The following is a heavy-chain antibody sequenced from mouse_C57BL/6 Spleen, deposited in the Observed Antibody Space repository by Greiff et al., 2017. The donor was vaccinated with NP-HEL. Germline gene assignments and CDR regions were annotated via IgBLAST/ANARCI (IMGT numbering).Heavy chain of an antibody. CDR3: ARGDDVYYWYFDD. Sequence: QVQLQQPGAELVRPGSSVKLSCKASGYTFTSYWMDWVTQRPGQGLDWIGNIYPSGSDTHYNQKFKDKATLTVDKSSSTAYMQLSSLTSEDSAVYDCARGDDVYYWYFDDWGKGTTRTVSS. D-gene: IGHD2-3*01. CDR1: GYTFTSYW. J-gene: IGHJ2*01. V-gene: IGHV1-61*01. CDR2: IYPSGSDT.